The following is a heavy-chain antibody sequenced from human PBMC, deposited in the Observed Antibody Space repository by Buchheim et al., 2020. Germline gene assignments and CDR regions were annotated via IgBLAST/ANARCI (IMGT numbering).Heavy chain of an antibody. CDR2: IWSDGSRA. V-gene: IGHV3-33*01. D-gene: IGHD6-6*01. CDR1: GFTFNSHA. CDR3: ARGYSSSSFYYYGMDV. J-gene: IGHJ6*02. Sequence: QAQLVESGGGVVQPGGSLRLSCAASGFTFNSHAMHWVRQSPGKGLEWVAYIWSDGSRADYADSVKGRFTISRDNAKNSLYLQMNSLRAEDTAVYYCARGYSSSSFYYYGMDVWGQGTT.